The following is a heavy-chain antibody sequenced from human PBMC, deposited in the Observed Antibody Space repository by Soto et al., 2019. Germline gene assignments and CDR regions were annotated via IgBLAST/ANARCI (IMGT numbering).Heavy chain of an antibody. V-gene: IGHV1-46*03. CDR1: GYTITSYY. CDR2: INPSGGST. D-gene: IGHD3-3*01. J-gene: IGHJ6*03. Sequence: SVKVSCKASGYTITSYYVHGVRQTPGQGLEWMGIINPSGGSTSYAQKFQGRVTMTRDTSTSTVYMELSSLRSEDTAVYYCARGCRGLRFSEWFSVDYMDVWGKGTTVTVSS. CDR3: ARGCRGLRFSEWFSVDYMDV.